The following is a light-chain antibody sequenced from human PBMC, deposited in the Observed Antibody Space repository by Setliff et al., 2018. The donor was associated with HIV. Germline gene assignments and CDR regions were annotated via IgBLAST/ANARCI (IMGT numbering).Light chain of an antibody. CDR1: NNDIGLYNF. CDR2: DVT. J-gene: IGLJ1*01. Sequence: QSVLTQPASVSGSPGQSVTIPCTGTNNDIGLYNFVSWYQQHPGKVPQLIIFDVTIRPSGVSIRFSGSKSGNTASLTISGLQADDEADYYCASFTGNRKFVFGTGTRSPS. V-gene: IGLV2-14*03. CDR3: ASFTGNRKFV.